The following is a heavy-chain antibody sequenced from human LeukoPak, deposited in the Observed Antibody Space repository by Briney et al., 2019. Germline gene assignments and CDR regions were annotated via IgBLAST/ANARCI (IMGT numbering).Heavy chain of an antibody. J-gene: IGHJ4*02. Sequence: ASVKVSCKASGYSFSDNYMHWVRQAPGQGLEWMGWINPNSGGTNYAQKVQGRVTMTRDASISTAYLELSRLTADDTAVYYCAREVYGDSSFDYWGQGTLLTVSS. CDR3: AREVYGDSSFDY. D-gene: IGHD4-17*01. V-gene: IGHV1-2*02. CDR1: GYSFSDNY. CDR2: INPNSGGT.